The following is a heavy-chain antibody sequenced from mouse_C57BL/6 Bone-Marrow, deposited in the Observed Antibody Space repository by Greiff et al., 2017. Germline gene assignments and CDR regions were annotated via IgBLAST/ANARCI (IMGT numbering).Heavy chain of an antibody. CDR1: GYTFTDYN. CDR3: ALLLRGFDY. J-gene: IGHJ2*01. Sequence: VQLKQSGPELVKPGASVKIPCKASGYTFTDYNMDWVKQSHGKSLEWIGDINPNNGGTIYNQKFKGKATLTVDKSSSTAYMELRSLTSEDTAVYYCALLLRGFDYWGQGTTLTVSS. V-gene: IGHV1-18*01. D-gene: IGHD1-1*01. CDR2: INPNNGGT.